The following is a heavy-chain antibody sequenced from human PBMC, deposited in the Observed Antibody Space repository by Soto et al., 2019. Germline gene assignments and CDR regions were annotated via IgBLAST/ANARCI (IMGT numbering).Heavy chain of an antibody. CDR2: IYYSGST. CDR1: GGSISSSSYY. Sequence: PSETLSLTCTVSGGSISSSSYYWGWIRQPPGKGLEWIGSIYYSGSTYYNPSLKSRVTISVDTSKNQFSLKLSSVTAADTAVYYCARQDVMVAVIAYWGQGTLVTVSS. V-gene: IGHV4-39*01. J-gene: IGHJ4*02. CDR3: ARQDVMVAVIAY. D-gene: IGHD6-19*01.